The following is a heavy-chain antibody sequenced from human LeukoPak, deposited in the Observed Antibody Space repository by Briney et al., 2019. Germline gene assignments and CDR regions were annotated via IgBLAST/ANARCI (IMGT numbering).Heavy chain of an antibody. D-gene: IGHD3-16*02. CDR2: ISSSSSTI. Sequence: GGSLRPSCAASGFTFSSYSMNWVRQAPGKGLEWVSYISSSSSTIYYADSVKGRFTISRDNAKNSLYLQMNSLRDEDTAVYYCARDRHYDYVWGSYRSPYYFDYWGQGTLVTVSS. J-gene: IGHJ4*02. V-gene: IGHV3-48*02. CDR3: ARDRHYDYVWGSYRSPYYFDY. CDR1: GFTFSSYS.